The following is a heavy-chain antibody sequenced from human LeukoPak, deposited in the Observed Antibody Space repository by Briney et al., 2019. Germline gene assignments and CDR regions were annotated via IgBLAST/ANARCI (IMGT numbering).Heavy chain of an antibody. CDR2: ISSVGSNT. D-gene: IGHD3-22*01. CDR3: DCATPGEDSRGNLPNDAFDI. V-gene: IGHV3-30*03. CDR1: GFTFSSYG. J-gene: IGHJ3*02. Sequence: GGSLRLSCAASGFTFSSYGMHWVRLAPGKGLEWVAVISSVGSNTYYADSVKGRFTISRDNSKTTLYLQMNSLRAEDTAAYICDCATPGEDSRGNLPNDAFDIWGQGTMLTVSS.